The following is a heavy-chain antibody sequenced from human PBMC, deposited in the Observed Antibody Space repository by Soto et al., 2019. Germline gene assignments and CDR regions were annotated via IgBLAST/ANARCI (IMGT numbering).Heavy chain of an antibody. CDR1: GFTFSNS. Sequence: VQLVASGGGLVQPGGSLRLSCAASGFTFSNSMNWVRQAPGKGLEWVSCISSTSTIYYADSVRGRFTISRDNAKNSLYLQMNSLRDEDTAVYYCAIEYKGYYYGMDVWGQGTTVTVSS. J-gene: IGHJ6*02. V-gene: IGHV3-48*02. CDR2: ISSTSTI. CDR3: AIEYKGYYYGMDV. D-gene: IGHD6-6*01.